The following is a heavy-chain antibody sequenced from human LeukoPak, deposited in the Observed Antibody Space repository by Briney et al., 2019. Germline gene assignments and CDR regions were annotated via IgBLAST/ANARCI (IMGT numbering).Heavy chain of an antibody. CDR3: AKARDGYCSSTSCLYFDY. Sequence: TGGSLRLSCAASGFTFSSYAMSWVRQAPGMGLEWVSATSGSGGSTYYADSMKGRFTISRDNSKNTLYLQMNSLRAEDTAVYYCAKARDGYCSSTSCLYFDYWGQGTLVTVSS. CDR2: TSGSGGST. CDR1: GFTFSSYA. V-gene: IGHV3-23*01. D-gene: IGHD2-2*01. J-gene: IGHJ4*02.